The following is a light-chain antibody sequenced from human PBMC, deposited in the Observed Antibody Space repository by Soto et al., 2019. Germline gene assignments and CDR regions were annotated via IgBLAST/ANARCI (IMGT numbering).Light chain of an antibody. V-gene: IGKV3-15*01. Sequence: EIVMTQSPATLSVSPGERVTLSCRASQSISRNLAWYQQIPGQAPRLLIYAASTRATGLPARFSGSGSGTEFTLTISSLQSEDFAVYSCQQYNNWPLTFGQGTKVDIK. CDR2: AAS. CDR1: QSISRN. CDR3: QQYNNWPLT. J-gene: IGKJ1*01.